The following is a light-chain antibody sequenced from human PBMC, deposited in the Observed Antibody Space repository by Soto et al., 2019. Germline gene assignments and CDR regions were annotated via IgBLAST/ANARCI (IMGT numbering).Light chain of an antibody. Sequence: QSVLTQPASVSGSPGQSITISCTGTSSDVGGYNYVSWYQQHPGKAPKLMIYDVSNRPSGVSNRFSGSKSGNTASLTISGLQAEDEADYYCSSYTSIVVFGGGTKLT. CDR3: SSYTSIVV. CDR2: DVS. J-gene: IGLJ2*01. V-gene: IGLV2-14*01. CDR1: SSDVGGYNY.